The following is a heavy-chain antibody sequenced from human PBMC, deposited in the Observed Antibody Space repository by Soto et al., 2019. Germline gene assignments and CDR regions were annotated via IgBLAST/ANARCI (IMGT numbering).Heavy chain of an antibody. Sequence: SVKVSCKASGGTFSSYAISWVRQAPGQGLEWMGGIIPIFGTANYAQKFQGRVTITADESTSTAYMELSSLRSEDMAVYYCARDRPDYSSSWYRYHWFDPWGQGTLVTVSS. CDR1: GGTFSSYA. D-gene: IGHD6-13*01. J-gene: IGHJ5*02. V-gene: IGHV1-69*13. CDR3: ARDRPDYSSSWYRYHWFDP. CDR2: IIPIFGTA.